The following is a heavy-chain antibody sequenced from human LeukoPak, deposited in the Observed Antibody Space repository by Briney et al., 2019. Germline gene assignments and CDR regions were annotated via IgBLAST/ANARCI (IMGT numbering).Heavy chain of an antibody. D-gene: IGHD4-11*01. CDR1: GFTFSSYS. Sequence: PGGSLSLSCAASGFTFSSYSMSWVRQAPGKGLEWVSSNSRSSSYIYYAESVKGRFTISRDNAKNSLHLQMNSLRADDTAVYYCARGSGRRLLGDYSVAYVVYWGQGTLVTVSS. CDR3: ARGSGRRLLGDYSVAYVVY. CDR2: NSRSSSYI. J-gene: IGHJ4*02. V-gene: IGHV3-21*01.